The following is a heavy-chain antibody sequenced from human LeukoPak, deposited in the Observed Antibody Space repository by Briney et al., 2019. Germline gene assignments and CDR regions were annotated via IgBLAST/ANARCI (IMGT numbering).Heavy chain of an antibody. V-gene: IGHV3-74*01. Sequence: GGSLRLSCAASGLTFSSHWMHWVRQAPGKGLVWVSRITNDGSSTYYADSVKGRFTISRDNSKNTLYLQMNSLRAEDTAVYYCAIDPNWGVDYWGQGVLVTVSS. CDR3: AIDPNWGVDY. CDR2: ITNDGSST. D-gene: IGHD7-27*01. J-gene: IGHJ4*02. CDR1: GLTFSSHW.